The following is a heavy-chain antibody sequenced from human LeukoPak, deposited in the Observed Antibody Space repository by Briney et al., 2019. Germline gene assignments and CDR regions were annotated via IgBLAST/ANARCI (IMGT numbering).Heavy chain of an antibody. CDR2: ISTDGSTT. J-gene: IGHJ5*02. V-gene: IGHV3-74*01. CDR1: GFGFSSYW. CDR3: ARGLQAARLAVADS. D-gene: IGHD6-19*01. Sequence: GGSLRLSCAASGFGFSSYWMHWVRQVPGRGPLWFSHISTDGSTTNYADSVKGRFTTSRDNAKNTLYLQMNSLRAEDTAVYYCARGLQAARLAVADSWGQGTLVTVSS.